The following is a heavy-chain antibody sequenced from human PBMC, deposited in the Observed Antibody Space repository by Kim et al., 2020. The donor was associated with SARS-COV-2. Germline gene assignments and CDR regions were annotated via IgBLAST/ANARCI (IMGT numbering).Heavy chain of an antibody. J-gene: IGHJ3*02. CDR3: ARDKSIPSYDAFDI. V-gene: IGHV3-7*03. Sequence: YLDSVKGRFTISRDNAKNSLYLQMDSLRAEDTAVYYCARDKSIPSYDAFDIWGQGTMVTVSS. D-gene: IGHD3-10*01.